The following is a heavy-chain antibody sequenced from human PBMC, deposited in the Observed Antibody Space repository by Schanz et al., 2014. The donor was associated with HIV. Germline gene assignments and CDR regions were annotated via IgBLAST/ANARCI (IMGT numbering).Heavy chain of an antibody. CDR2: ISYDGVNK. D-gene: IGHD3-22*01. V-gene: IGHV3-30*18. CDR3: AKDRNHYDSRYRGKGNYYYYYGMDV. Sequence: QVHLVESGGGVVQPGRSLRLSCVASGFSFDSFGMHWVRQAPGKGLEWVAVISYDGVNKHFADSVKGRFTISRDNSKNTLYLQVKRLRTEDTAVYFCAKDRNHYDSRYRGKGNYYYYYGMDVWGQGTTVTVSS. J-gene: IGHJ6*02. CDR1: GFSFDSFG.